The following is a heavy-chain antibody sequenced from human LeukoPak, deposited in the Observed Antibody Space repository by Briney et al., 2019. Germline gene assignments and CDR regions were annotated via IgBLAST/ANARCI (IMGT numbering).Heavy chain of an antibody. CDR3: TTDRGDYGSGTYEIYYYYMDV. CDR1: GFTFSNAW. Sequence: GGSLRLSCAASGFTFSNAWMSWVRQAPGKGLEWVGRIKSKTDGGTTDYAAPVKGRFTISRDDSKNTLYLQMNSLKTEDTAVYYCTTDRGDYGSGTYEIYYYYMDVWGKGTTVTVSS. J-gene: IGHJ6*03. V-gene: IGHV3-15*01. CDR2: IKSKTDGGTT. D-gene: IGHD3-10*01.